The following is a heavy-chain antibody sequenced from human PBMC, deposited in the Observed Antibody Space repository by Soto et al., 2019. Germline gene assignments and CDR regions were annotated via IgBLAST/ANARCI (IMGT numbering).Heavy chain of an antibody. V-gene: IGHV1-46*01. D-gene: IGHD6-19*01. J-gene: IGHJ6*02. CDR1: GYTFTSYY. CDR3: ARDRSPRPVHYCMDV. CDR2: INPSGGST. Sequence: GHSVKVSCKASGYTFTSYYMHWVRQAPGQGLEWMGIINPSGGSTNYAEKLQGRVTMTRDTSTRTVYMEVSSLTSEDTAMYYCARDRSPRPVHYCMDVCGQGTTVTVSS.